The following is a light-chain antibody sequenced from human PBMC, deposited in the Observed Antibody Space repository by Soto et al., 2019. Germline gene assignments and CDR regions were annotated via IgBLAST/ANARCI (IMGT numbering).Light chain of an antibody. J-gene: IGKJ2*01. Sequence: ETVMTQSPATLSVSPGEGATLSCRASQSVGSNLAWYQQKPGQAPRLLIYGASTRATGIPARFSGSGSGTEFTLTISGLQSEDFGVYYCQQYNNWPPHTFGQGTKLEIK. CDR1: QSVGSN. CDR3: QQYNNWPPHT. CDR2: GAS. V-gene: IGKV3-15*01.